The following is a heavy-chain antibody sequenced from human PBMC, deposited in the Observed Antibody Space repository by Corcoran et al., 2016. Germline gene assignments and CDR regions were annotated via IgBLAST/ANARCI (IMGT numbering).Heavy chain of an antibody. CDR2: INHSGST. J-gene: IGHJ4*01. Sequence: QVQLKQWGAGLLKRSETRSLTCAVYGGSFSGYYWSWIGHPPGKGLEWIGEINHSGSTNYNPSLKSRVTISVDTSKNQFSLKLSSVTAADTAVYYWAGWWAARPGRAGYFDWSRRYYFDYWGHGTLVTVSS. V-gene: IGHV4-34*01. CDR3: AGWWAARPGRAGYFDWSRRYYFDY. CDR1: GGSFSGYY. D-gene: IGHD3-9*01.